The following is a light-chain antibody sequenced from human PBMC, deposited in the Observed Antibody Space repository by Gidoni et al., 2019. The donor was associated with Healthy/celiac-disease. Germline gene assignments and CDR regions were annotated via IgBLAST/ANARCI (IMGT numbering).Light chain of an antibody. V-gene: IGKV3-15*01. J-gene: IGKJ5*01. CDR1: QSVSSN. CDR2: GAF. Sequence: EIVMTQSPATLSVSPGESATLSCRASQSVSSNLAWYQQKPGQAPRLLIYGAFTRATGIPARFSGSGSGTEFTLSISSLQSEDFAVYYCQQYNNWPPITFGQGTRLELK. CDR3: QQYNNWPPIT.